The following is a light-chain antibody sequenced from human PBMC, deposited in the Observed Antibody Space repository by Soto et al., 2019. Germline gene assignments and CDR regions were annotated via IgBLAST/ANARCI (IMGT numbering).Light chain of an antibody. CDR1: QSVSSN. V-gene: IGKV3-15*01. J-gene: IGKJ3*01. CDR2: GAS. Sequence: EIVMTQSPATLSVSPEERATLSCRASQSVSSNLAWYQQKPGQAPRLLIYGASTRATGIPARFSGSGSGTEFTLTISSLQSEHFAVYYCQQYNNWPPFTFGPGTKVDIK. CDR3: QQYNNWPPFT.